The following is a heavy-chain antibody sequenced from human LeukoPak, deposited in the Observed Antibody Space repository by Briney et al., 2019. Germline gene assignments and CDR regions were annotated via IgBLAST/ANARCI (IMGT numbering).Heavy chain of an antibody. CDR2: IYYSGST. D-gene: IGHD6-6*01. CDR1: GGSISNYY. J-gene: IGHJ4*02. CDR3: ARRAYSSFPYYFDF. Sequence: SETLSLTCTVSGGSISNYYWSWIRQPPGKGLEWIGSIYYSGSTDYNPSLKSRVTISVDTSKNQFSLKVTSVTASDTAVYYCARRAYSSFPYYFDFWGQGTLVTVSS. V-gene: IGHV4-39*01.